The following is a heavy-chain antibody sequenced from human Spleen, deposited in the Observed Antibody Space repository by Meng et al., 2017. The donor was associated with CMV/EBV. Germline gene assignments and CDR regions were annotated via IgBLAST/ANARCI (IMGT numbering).Heavy chain of an antibody. J-gene: IGHJ5*02. V-gene: IGHV1-18*01. CDR1: GYNFINNG. Sequence: KVSCKASGYNFINNGISWVRQAPGQGLELMGWINTYNGITNYAQKIQDRVTLTTDTSTSTAYMELRGLRSDDTAVYYCARRGSPELDPWGQGTLVTVSS. CDR3: ARRGSPELDP. D-gene: IGHD3-10*01. CDR2: INTYNGIT.